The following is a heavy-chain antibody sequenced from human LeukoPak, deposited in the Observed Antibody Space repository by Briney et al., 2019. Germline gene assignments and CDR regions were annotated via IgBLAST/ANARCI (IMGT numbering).Heavy chain of an antibody. Sequence: ASVKVSCKAYGFTFTSYYMHWVRQAPGQGLEWIGIINPSGGRTRYAQRLQGRVTMTRDTSTSTVYMELSSLRSEETAVYYCARDVGITVVRGTFDYWGQGTLVTVSS. CDR3: ARDVGITVVRGTFDY. J-gene: IGHJ4*01. CDR1: GFTFTSYY. CDR2: INPSGGRT. V-gene: IGHV1-46*01. D-gene: IGHD3-10*01.